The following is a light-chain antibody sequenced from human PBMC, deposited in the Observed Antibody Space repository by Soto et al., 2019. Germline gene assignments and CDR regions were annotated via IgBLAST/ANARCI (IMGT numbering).Light chain of an antibody. J-gene: IGKJ4*01. CDR3: QQYNDWPALT. V-gene: IGKV3-15*01. CDR2: GAT. Sequence: VMGESQETRSASPGERATISFRAGQNIHTNLAWYQQKPGQAPRLLIHGATTRATGILARFSGSGSGTEFTLTIRCLQSDYFGVYFCQQYNDWPALTFGGGTKVDIK. CDR1: QNIHTN.